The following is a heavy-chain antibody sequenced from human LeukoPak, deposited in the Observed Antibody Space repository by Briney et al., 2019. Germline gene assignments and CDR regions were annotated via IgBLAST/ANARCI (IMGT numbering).Heavy chain of an antibody. Sequence: GGSLRLSCAASGFIFSSYAMHWVRQAPGKGLEWVAVISYDGNNKYYADSVKGRFTISRDNSKNTLYLQMNSLRAEDTAVYYCAKLPAVAGTLVDYWGQGTLVTVSS. D-gene: IGHD6-19*01. CDR2: ISYDGNNK. CDR3: AKLPAVAGTLVDY. J-gene: IGHJ4*02. V-gene: IGHV3-30-3*02. CDR1: GFIFSSYA.